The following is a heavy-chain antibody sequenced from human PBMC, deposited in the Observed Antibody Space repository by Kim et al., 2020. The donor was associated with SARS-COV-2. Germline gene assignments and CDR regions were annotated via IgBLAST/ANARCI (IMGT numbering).Heavy chain of an antibody. Sequence: GGSLRLSCAASGFTFSSYAVSWVRQAPGKGLEWVSAISGSGGSTYYADSVKGRFTISRDNSKNTLYLQMNSLRAEDTAVYYCAKVDAMIVVVSYFDYWGQGTLVTVSS. J-gene: IGHJ4*02. CDR1: GFTFSSYA. D-gene: IGHD3-22*01. V-gene: IGHV3-23*01. CDR3: AKVDAMIVVVSYFDY. CDR2: ISGSGGST.